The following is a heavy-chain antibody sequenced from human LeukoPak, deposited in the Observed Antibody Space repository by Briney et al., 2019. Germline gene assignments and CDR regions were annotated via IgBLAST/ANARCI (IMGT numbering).Heavy chain of an antibody. Sequence: GGSLRLSCAAYGFTFSSYAMSWVRQAPGKGLEWVSAISGSGGSTYYADSVKGRFTISRDNSKNTLYLQMNSLRAEDTAVYYCAKDVCSSTSCHLFDYWGQGTLVTVSS. CDR1: GFTFSSYA. V-gene: IGHV3-23*01. CDR3: AKDVCSSTSCHLFDY. J-gene: IGHJ4*02. CDR2: ISGSGGST. D-gene: IGHD2-2*01.